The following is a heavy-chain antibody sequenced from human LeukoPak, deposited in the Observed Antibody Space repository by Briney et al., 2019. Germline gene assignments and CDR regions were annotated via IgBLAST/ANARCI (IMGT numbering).Heavy chain of an antibody. Sequence: GGPLRLSCAASGFTFSSYEMNWVRQAPGKGLDWVSYISGSGTTIYYADSVKGRFTISRDNAKNSLYLQMNTLRAEDTAVYYCARDVIVGASGVYDYYGLDVWGQGTTVTVSS. CDR1: GFTFSSYE. CDR3: ARDVIVGASGVYDYYGLDV. D-gene: IGHD1-26*01. V-gene: IGHV3-48*03. J-gene: IGHJ6*02. CDR2: ISGSGTTI.